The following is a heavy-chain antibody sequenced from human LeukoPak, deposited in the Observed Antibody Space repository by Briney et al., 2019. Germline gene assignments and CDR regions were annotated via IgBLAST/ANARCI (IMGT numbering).Heavy chain of an antibody. J-gene: IGHJ6*02. V-gene: IGHV3-7*03. CDR3: ARGGGLDV. CDR1: GFIFSGSW. CDR2: INHNGNVN. Sequence: GGSLRLSCTAPGFIFSGSWMAWIRQAPGKGLEWVASINHNGNVNYYVDSVKGRFTISRDNAKNSLYLQMSNLRAEDTAVYFCARGGGLDVWGQGATVTVSS. D-gene: IGHD3-16*01.